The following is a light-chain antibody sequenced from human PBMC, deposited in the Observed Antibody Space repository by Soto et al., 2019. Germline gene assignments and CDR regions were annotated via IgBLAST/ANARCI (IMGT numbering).Light chain of an antibody. CDR1: QDISNY. CDR3: QQYDNLPFT. J-gene: IGKJ2*01. Sequence: DIQMTQSPSSLSASVGDRVTITCQAMQDISNYLNWYQQKPGKAPKLLIYDASNLKAGFTSRFSGSGSGTDFTFTISSLQPEDIATYYCQQYDNLPFTFGQGTNLEIK. CDR2: DAS. V-gene: IGKV1-33*01.